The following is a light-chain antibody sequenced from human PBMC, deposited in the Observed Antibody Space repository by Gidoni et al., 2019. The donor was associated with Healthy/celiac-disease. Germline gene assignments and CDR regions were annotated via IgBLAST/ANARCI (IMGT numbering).Light chain of an antibody. Sequence: DVVMTQSPLSLPVTLGQSASISCRSSQSLVYSDGNTDLNLFQQMPGQSPMRLIFKDSNRDSGVPHRFICSGSCTDCILKISRVVAEDVVVFYCMQGTHWPPWTFGQGTKVEIK. J-gene: IGKJ1*01. CDR3: MQGTHWPPWT. CDR2: KDS. V-gene: IGKV2-30*01. CDR1: QSLVYSDGNTD.